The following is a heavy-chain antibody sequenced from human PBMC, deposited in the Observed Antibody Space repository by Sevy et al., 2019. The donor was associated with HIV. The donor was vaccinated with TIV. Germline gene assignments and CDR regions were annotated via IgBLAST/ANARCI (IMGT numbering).Heavy chain of an antibody. Sequence: GGSLRLSCAASGFIFGSYAMSWVRQAPGKGLEWVAAISASAGYTYYTDSVKGRFTISRDNSKNTEYLQMDSLRAEDSAVYYCAKDAAGGGDYIDSYFDYWGQGTLVTVSS. CDR1: GFIFGSYA. V-gene: IGHV3-23*01. D-gene: IGHD4-17*01. J-gene: IGHJ4*02. CDR3: AKDAAGGGDYIDSYFDY. CDR2: ISASAGYT.